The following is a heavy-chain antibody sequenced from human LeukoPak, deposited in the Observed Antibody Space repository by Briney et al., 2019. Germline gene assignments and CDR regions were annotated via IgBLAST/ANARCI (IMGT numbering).Heavy chain of an antibody. CDR3: ARDQSGYSSYDAWWFDP. J-gene: IGHJ5*02. Sequence: ASVKVSCKASGYTFTGDYMHWVRQAPGQGLEWMGWINLNSGGTKYAQKFQGRVTMTRDTSISTAYMELSRLRSDDTAVYYCARDQSGYSSYDAWWFDPWGQGTLVTVSS. CDR2: INLNSGGT. D-gene: IGHD5-12*01. CDR1: GYTFTGDY. V-gene: IGHV1-2*02.